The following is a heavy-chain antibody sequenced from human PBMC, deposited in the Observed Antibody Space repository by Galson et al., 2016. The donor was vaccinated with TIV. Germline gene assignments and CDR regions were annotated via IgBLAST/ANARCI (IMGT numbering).Heavy chain of an antibody. CDR1: GYTFTSYD. J-gene: IGHJ4*02. Sequence: SVKVSCKASGYTFTSYDINWVRQATGQGLEWMGWMNPNSGNTDYAQKFRGRVTMTRNTSVRTAYTELSSLRSEDPAVYYSARSGDYGDYWGQGTLVTVSS. CDR2: MNPNSGNT. V-gene: IGHV1-8*02. D-gene: IGHD4-17*01. CDR3: ARSGDYGDY.